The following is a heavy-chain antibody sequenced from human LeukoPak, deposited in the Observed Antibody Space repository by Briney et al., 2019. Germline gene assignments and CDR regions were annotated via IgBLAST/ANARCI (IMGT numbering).Heavy chain of an antibody. V-gene: IGHV3-74*01. CDR3: ARDEV. J-gene: IGHJ4*02. CDR1: GFTFSNYW. CDR2: IKDDGKVA. Sequence: PGGSLRLSCAASGFTFSNYWMHWVRQVPGKGLVWVSRIKDDGKVADYADSVKGRFTISRDNAKNTLYLQMNSLRAEDTAVYYCARDEVWGQGTLVTVSS.